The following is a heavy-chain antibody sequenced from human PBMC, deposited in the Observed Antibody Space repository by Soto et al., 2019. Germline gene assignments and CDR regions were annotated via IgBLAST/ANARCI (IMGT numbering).Heavy chain of an antibody. CDR2: IYHSGST. V-gene: IGHV4-4*02. CDR3: ARASYYGSGSYYPRKDYGMDV. D-gene: IGHD3-10*01. J-gene: IGHJ6*02. Sequence: SETLSLTCAVSGGSISSSNWWSWVRQPPGKGLEWIGEIYHSGSTNYNPSPKSRVTISVDKSKNQFSLKLSPVTAADTAVYYCARASYYGSGSYYPRKDYGMDVWGQGTTVTVSS. CDR1: GGSISSSNW.